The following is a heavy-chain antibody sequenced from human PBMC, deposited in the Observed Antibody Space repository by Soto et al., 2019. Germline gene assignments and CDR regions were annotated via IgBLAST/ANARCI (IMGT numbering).Heavy chain of an antibody. Sequence: EVQLVESGGGLVKPGGSLRLSCAASGFTFSSYSMNWVRQAPGKGLEWVSAISSSSSYIYYSDSLKCRFTISRYKAKNSLYLQMNSLRADDTSVYYCARDTYYYGSGRYYNGIDYWGQGTMVTVSS. CDR1: GFTFSSYS. CDR3: ARDTYYYGSGRYYNGIDY. J-gene: IGHJ4*02. D-gene: IGHD3-10*01. V-gene: IGHV3-21*01. CDR2: ISSSSSYI.